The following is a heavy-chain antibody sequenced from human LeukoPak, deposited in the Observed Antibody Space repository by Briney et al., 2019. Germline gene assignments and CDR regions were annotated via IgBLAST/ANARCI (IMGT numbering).Heavy chain of an antibody. J-gene: IGHJ5*02. V-gene: IGHV1-46*03. CDR3: ARGVDIVVVPAAIHP. D-gene: IGHD2-2*03. CDR2: INPSGGST. Sequence: GSVKVSCKASGYTFTSYYMHWVRQAPGQGLEWVGIINPSGGSTSYAQKFQGRVTMTRGTSTSTVYMELSSLRSEDTAVYYCARGVDIVVVPAAIHPWGQGTLVTVSS. CDR1: GYTFTSYY.